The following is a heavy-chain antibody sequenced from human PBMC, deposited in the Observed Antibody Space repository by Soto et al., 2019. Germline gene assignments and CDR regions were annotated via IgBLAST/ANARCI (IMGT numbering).Heavy chain of an antibody. CDR1: GFTFSNFA. D-gene: IGHD3-10*01. J-gene: IGHJ5*02. Sequence: EVQLLESGGGLVQPGGSLRLSCAASGFTFSNFAFSWVRQAPGKGLEWVSAISGRGDDYYADSVKGRFTISRDNSKNTLYLQMNSLRAEDTAIYYCAKERYYYGSVTTNWFDPWGQGTLVTVSS. CDR2: ISGRGDD. V-gene: IGHV3-23*01. CDR3: AKERYYYGSVTTNWFDP.